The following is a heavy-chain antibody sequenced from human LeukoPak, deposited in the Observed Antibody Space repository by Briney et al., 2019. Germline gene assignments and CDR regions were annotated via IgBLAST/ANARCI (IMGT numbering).Heavy chain of an antibody. CDR1: GFTFSSYA. V-gene: IGHV3-30-3*01. CDR2: ISYDGSNK. Sequence: PGGSLRLSCAASGFTFSSYAMHWVRQAPGKGLEWVAVISYDGSNKYYADSVKGRFTISRDNSKNTLYLQMNSLRAEDTAVYYCARDSSGSSWYEGSGFDYWGQGTLVTVSS. D-gene: IGHD6-13*01. CDR3: ARDSSGSSWYEGSGFDY. J-gene: IGHJ4*02.